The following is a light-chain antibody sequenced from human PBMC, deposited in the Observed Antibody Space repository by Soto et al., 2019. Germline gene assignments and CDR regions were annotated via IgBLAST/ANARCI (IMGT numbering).Light chain of an antibody. Sequence: EIVWTQSRATLSLSPGERATLSCRASQSVSNNYFAWYQQEPGQAPRPLIYRASTRASGIPDRFSGSGSGTEFTITIRRMEPADSAVHYCQQYGTYSQVTFCGGTKVDIK. CDR1: QSVSNNY. CDR2: RAS. V-gene: IGKV3-20*01. CDR3: QQYGTYSQVT. J-gene: IGKJ4*01.